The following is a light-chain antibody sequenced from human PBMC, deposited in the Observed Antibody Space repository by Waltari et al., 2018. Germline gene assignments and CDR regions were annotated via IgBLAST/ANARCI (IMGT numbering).Light chain of an antibody. CDR2: ANT. J-gene: IGLJ3*02. Sequence: QSVLTQPPSVSGAPGQRVTISCTWSSPNIGAGYDIHWYPQLPGAAPKLLIYANTNRPSGVPDRVSGSKSATSASLAITGRQAEDEGDYYCQSFDNSLSGRWVFGGGTKLTVL. CDR1: SPNIGAGYD. CDR3: QSFDNSLSGRWV. V-gene: IGLV1-40*01.